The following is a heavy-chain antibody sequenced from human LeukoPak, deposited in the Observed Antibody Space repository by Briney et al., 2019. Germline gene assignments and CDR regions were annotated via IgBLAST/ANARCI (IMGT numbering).Heavy chain of an antibody. J-gene: IGHJ4*02. CDR2: ISGSGGST. V-gene: IGHV3-23*01. CDR1: GFTFSSYA. D-gene: IGHD4-17*01. CDR3: AKVSYGDTRWGYYFDY. Sequence: GGSLRLSCAASGFTFSSYAMSWVRQAPGKGLEWVSAISGSGGSTYYADSVKGRFTISRDNSKNTLYLQMNSLRAEDTAVYYCAKVSYGDTRWGYYFDYWGQGTLVTVSS.